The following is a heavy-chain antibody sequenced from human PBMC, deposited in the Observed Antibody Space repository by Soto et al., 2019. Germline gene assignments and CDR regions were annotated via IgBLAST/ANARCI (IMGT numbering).Heavy chain of an antibody. D-gene: IGHD1-1*01. V-gene: IGHV3-15*01. CDR3: VEGWNDF. Sequence: EVQVVKSGGDLVKPGGSLRLSCVTSGFMFSSAWMNWVRQAPGKGLEWVGRIKSKRDGGARDYAEPVKGRFSISRDDSKNSVFLQMNSLRAEDTAVYYCVEGWNDFWGQGTLVTVSS. CDR1: GFMFSSAW. CDR2: IKSKRDGGAR. J-gene: IGHJ4*02.